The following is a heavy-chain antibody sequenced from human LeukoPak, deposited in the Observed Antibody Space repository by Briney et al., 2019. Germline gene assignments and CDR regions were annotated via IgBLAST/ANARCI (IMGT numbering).Heavy chain of an antibody. V-gene: IGHV1-8*01. CDR2: MNPNSGNT. Sequence: ASVKVSCKASGYTFTSYDINWVRQATGQGLEWMGRMNPNSGNTGYAQKFQGRVTMTRNTSISTAYMELSSLRSEDTAVYYCAIIRYDFWSGYYSSPGKNWFDPWGQGTLVTVSS. CDR1: GYTFTSYD. J-gene: IGHJ5*02. CDR3: AIIRYDFWSGYYSSPGKNWFDP. D-gene: IGHD3-3*01.